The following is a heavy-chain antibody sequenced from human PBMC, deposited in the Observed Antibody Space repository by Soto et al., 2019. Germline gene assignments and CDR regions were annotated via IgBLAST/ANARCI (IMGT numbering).Heavy chain of an antibody. CDR2: IIPIFGTA. V-gene: IGHV1-69*13. Sequence: GASVKGSCKASGGTFSSYAISWVRQAPGQGLEWMGGIIPIFGTANYAQKFQGRVTITADESTSTAYMELSSLRSEDTAVYYCARGYCDFWSVYSTTHNYHHYRMDVSGQGSTVT. J-gene: IGHJ6*02. CDR3: ARGYCDFWSVYSTTHNYHHYRMDV. D-gene: IGHD3-3*01. CDR1: GGTFSSYA.